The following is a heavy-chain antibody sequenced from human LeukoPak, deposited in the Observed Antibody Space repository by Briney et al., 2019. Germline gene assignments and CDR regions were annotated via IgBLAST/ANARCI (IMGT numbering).Heavy chain of an antibody. Sequence: GGSLRLSCAASGFTFDDYGMSWVRQAPGKGLEWVSGISWNSGSIGYADSVKGRFTISRDNAKNSLYLQMNSLRAEDTALYYCAKGSPGCYFDYWGQGTLVTVSS. D-gene: IGHD7-27*01. J-gene: IGHJ4*02. CDR3: AKGSPGCYFDY. CDR1: GFTFDDYG. CDR2: ISWNSGSI. V-gene: IGHV3-9*01.